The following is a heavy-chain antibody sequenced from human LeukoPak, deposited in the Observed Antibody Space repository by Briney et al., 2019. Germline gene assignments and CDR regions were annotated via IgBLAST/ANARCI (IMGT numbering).Heavy chain of an antibody. CDR1: GFTFSSYG. CDR3: AKDAANLLYYFDH. V-gene: IGHV3-30*02. CDR2: IWDDGSDK. D-gene: IGHD2-15*01. Sequence: GGSVRLSCAASGFTFSSYGMHWVRQAPGKGLEWVASIWDDGSDKYSADSVRGGFTISRDNSRNTLFLQMNSLRPEDTAVYYCAKDAANLLYYFDHWGQGDPWSVSS. J-gene: IGHJ4*02.